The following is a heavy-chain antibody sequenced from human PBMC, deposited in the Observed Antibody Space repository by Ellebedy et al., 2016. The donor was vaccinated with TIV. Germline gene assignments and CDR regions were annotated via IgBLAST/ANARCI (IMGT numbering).Heavy chain of an antibody. CDR1: GGTFSSYA. J-gene: IGHJ3*02. CDR3: ARDEEGDFPAGAFDI. D-gene: IGHD3-16*01. V-gene: IGHV1-69*13. Sequence: SVKVSCXASGGTFSSYAISWVRQAPGQGLEWMGGIIPIFGTANYAQKFQGRVTITADESTSTAYMELSSLRSEDTAVYYCARDEEGDFPAGAFDIWGQGTMVTVSS. CDR2: IIPIFGTA.